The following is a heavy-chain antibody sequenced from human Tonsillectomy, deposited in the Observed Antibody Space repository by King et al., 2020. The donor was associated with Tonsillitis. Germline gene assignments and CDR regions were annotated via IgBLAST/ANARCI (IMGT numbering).Heavy chain of an antibody. CDR3: ARTPGFGDLYSTMGWFDP. V-gene: IGHV4-30-2*01. CDR1: GGSISSGGYS. J-gene: IGHJ5*02. D-gene: IGHD3-10*01. Sequence: QLQESGSGLVKPSQTLSLTCAVSGGSISSGGYSWTWIRQPPGRGLEWIGYIYPSGSTSYNPSLRGRVTISVDTSKNRFSLNLSSVTAADTAVYYCARTPGFGDLYSTMGWFDPWGQGTLVSVSS. CDR2: IYPSGST.